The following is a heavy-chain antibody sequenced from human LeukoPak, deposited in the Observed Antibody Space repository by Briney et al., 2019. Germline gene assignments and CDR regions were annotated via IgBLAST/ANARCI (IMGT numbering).Heavy chain of an antibody. CDR2: IYSSGST. J-gene: IGHJ3*02. Sequence: SETLSLTRTVTGGSISSYYWSWIRQPPGKGLEWIGYIYSSGSTDYSPSLKSRVTISVDTSKNQFSLRLSSVTAADTAVYYCARNPSYSYGPNHDAFDIWGQGTMVTVSS. CDR3: ARNPSYSYGPNHDAFDI. V-gene: IGHV4-59*08. D-gene: IGHD5-18*01. CDR1: GGSISSYY.